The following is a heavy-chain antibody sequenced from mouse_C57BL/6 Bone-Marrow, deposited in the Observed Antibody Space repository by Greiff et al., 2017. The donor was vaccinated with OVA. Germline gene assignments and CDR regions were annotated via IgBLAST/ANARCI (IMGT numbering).Heavy chain of an antibody. V-gene: IGHV3-6*01. CDR1: GYSITSGYY. CDR3: ARGGLYSNYAWFAY. D-gene: IGHD2-5*01. Sequence: ESGPGLVKPSQSLSLTCSVTGYSITSGYYWNWIRQFPGNKLEWMGYISYDGSNNYNPSLKNRISITRDTSKNQFFLKLNSVTTEDTATYYCARGGLYSNYAWFAYWGQGTLVTVSA. CDR2: ISYDGSN. J-gene: IGHJ3*01.